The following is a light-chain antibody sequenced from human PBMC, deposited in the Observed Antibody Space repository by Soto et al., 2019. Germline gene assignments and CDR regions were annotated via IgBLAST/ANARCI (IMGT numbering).Light chain of an antibody. CDR1: QSVSSH. J-gene: IGKJ1*01. CDR3: QQYGSSPRT. V-gene: IGKV3-20*01. CDR2: DAS. Sequence: EIVLTQSPATLSLSPGERATLSCRASQSVSSHLAWYQQKPGQAPRLLIYDASTRATGIPARFSGSGSGTDFTLTISRMEPEDFAVYCCQQYGSSPRTFGQGTKVDIK.